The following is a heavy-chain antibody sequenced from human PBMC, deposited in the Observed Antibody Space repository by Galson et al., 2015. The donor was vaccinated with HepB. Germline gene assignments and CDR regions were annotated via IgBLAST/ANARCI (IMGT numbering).Heavy chain of an antibody. CDR2: ISSSSSYI. CDR1: GFTFSSYS. CDR3: AREPDSSGYYFDY. J-gene: IGHJ4*02. V-gene: IGHV3-21*01. Sequence: SLRLSCAASGFTFSSYSMNWVRQAPGKGLEWVSSISSSSSYIYYADSVKGRFTISRDNAKNSLYLQMNSLRAEDTAVYYCAREPDSSGYYFDYWGQGTLVTVSS. D-gene: IGHD3-22*01.